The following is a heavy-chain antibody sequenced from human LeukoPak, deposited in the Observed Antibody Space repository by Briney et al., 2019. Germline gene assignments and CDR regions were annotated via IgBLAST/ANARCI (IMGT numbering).Heavy chain of an antibody. D-gene: IGHD3-22*01. V-gene: IGHV1-69*13. Sequence: ASVKVSCKASGGTFSRYAFSWVRQAAGQGLEWMGGIIPIFGTAKYAQKFQGRLTITADEFTSTAYMELSSLRSDDTAVYFCARATEGRPNYYDSSGYYFYWGQGTLVTVSS. CDR1: GGTFSRYA. CDR2: IIPIFGTA. J-gene: IGHJ4*02. CDR3: ARATEGRPNYYDSSGYYFY.